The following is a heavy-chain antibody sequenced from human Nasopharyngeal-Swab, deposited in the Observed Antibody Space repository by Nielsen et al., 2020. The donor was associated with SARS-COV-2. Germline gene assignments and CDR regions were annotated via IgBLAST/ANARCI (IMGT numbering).Heavy chain of an antibody. J-gene: IGHJ6*02. V-gene: IGHV1-2*06. CDR2: INPNSGGT. D-gene: IGHD3-9*01. CDR3: ASTIPVLRYFDWSPGLGMDV. Sequence: ASVKVSCKASGYTFTGYYMHWVRQAPGQGLEWMGRINPNSGGTNYAQKFQGRVTMTRDTSISTAYMELSRLRSDDTAVYYCASTIPVLRYFDWSPGLGMDVWGQGTTVTASS. CDR1: GYTFTGYY.